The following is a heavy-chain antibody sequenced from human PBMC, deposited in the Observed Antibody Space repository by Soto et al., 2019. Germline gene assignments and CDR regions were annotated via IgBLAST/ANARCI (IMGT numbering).Heavy chain of an antibody. CDR2: IYYSGST. D-gene: IGHD4-17*01. V-gene: IGHV4-59*12. J-gene: IGHJ4*02. CDR1: GGSISSYY. CDR3: ARGGYGDYVIDY. Sequence: SETLSLTCSVSGGSISSYYWSWIRQPPGRGLEYIGYIYYSGSTYYNPSLKSRVTISVDTSKNQFSLKLSSVTAADTAVYYCARGGYGDYVIDYWGQGTLVTVSS.